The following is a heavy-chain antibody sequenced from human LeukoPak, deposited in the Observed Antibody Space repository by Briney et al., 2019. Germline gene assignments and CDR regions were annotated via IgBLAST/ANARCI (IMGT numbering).Heavy chain of an antibody. Sequence: SETLSLTCAVSGGSISSSNWWSWVRQPPGKGLEWIGEIFHSGSTNYNPSLRSRVTISVDKSKNQFSLKLTSVTAADTAVYYCARDPRIQQQLPHYYYGMDVWGQGTTVTVSS. CDR3: ARDPRIQQQLPHYYYGMDV. V-gene: IGHV4-4*02. D-gene: IGHD6-13*01. CDR2: IFHSGST. J-gene: IGHJ6*02. CDR1: GGSISSSNW.